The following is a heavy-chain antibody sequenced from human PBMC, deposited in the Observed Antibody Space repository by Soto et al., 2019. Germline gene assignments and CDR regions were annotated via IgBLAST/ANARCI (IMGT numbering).Heavy chain of an antibody. V-gene: IGHV3-9*01. CDR1: GFTVDDYA. J-gene: IGHJ4*01. CDR3: VKDSYADFHRVLSTADYFFVY. Sequence: EVQLVESGGGLVRPGRSLRLSCTASGFTVDDYAMHWVRQAPGRGLEWVSGITWNRGNIAYADSVKGRFSIARDDDHNSLYLQMNSLRPEDTALYYCVKDSYADFHRVLSTADYFFVYWGHRTLVTVSS. D-gene: IGHD2-2*01. CDR2: ITWNRGNI.